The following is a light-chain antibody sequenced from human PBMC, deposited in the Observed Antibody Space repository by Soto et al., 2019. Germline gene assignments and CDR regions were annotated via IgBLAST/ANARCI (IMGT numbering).Light chain of an antibody. CDR2: LAS. CDR3: HQRQSWPRT. J-gene: IGKJ1*01. CDR1: QAVNTR. V-gene: IGKV3-11*01. Sequence: EIVLTQSPGTLSLSPGDRVTLSCRASQAVNTRLAWYQHKPGQAPRLLIYLASNRAAGVPARFSGSGSGTDFTLTISDVEPEDFAVYYCHQRQSWPRTFGQGTKVDIK.